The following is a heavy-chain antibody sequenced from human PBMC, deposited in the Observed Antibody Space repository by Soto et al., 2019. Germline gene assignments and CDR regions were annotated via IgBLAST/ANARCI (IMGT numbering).Heavy chain of an antibody. CDR3: ASLDTARIQIAGY. CDR2: IKTKADGGTI. Sequence: GGSLRLSCVASGFSFTDAYMNWVRQAPGKGLEWVGRIKTKADGGTIDYAAPVKGRFTISRDDSKDTLYLQMNSLQTEDTAVYYCASLDTARIQIAGYWGRGIQVTVSS. V-gene: IGHV3-15*07. J-gene: IGHJ4*02. CDR1: GFSFTDAY. D-gene: IGHD5-18*01.